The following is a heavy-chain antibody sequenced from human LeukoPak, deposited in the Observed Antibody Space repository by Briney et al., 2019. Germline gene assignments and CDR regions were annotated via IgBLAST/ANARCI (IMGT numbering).Heavy chain of an antibody. D-gene: IGHD3-16*01. J-gene: IGHJ6*03. Sequence: SETLSLTCAVYGGSFSDYYWNWIRQSPGKGLEWIGEINHTGTTNYNPSLKSRVSISVETSKNQFSLKLRSVSAADTSVYYCARLGPSRYDYYYMDVWGKGTTVTISS. CDR2: INHTGTT. V-gene: IGHV4-34*01. CDR3: ARLGPSRYDYYYMDV. CDR1: GGSFSDYY.